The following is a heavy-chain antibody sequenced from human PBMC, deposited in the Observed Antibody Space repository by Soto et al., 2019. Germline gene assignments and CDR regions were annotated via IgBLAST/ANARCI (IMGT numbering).Heavy chain of an antibody. CDR1: GFTFSSYG. Sequence: GGSLRLSCAASGFTFSSYGMHWVRQAPGKGLEWVAVISYDGSNKYYADSVKGRFTISRDNSKNTLYLQMNSLRAEDTAVYYCAKDLLYGGAKVDYWGQGTLVTVSS. D-gene: IGHD3-16*01. V-gene: IGHV3-30*18. CDR2: ISYDGSNK. CDR3: AKDLLYGGAKVDY. J-gene: IGHJ4*02.